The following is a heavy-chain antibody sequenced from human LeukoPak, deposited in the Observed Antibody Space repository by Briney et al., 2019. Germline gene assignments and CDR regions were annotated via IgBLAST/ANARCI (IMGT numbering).Heavy chain of an antibody. D-gene: IGHD2-2*01. CDR2: INPNSGGT. J-gene: IGHJ4*02. V-gene: IGHV1-2*02. CDR3: ARDFSVVVPAATY. Sequence: ASVKVSCKAAGYTFTGYYMHWVRQAPGQGLEWMGWINPNSGGTNYAQKFQGRVTMTRDTSISTAYMELRSLRSDDTAVYYCARDFSVVVPAATYWGQGTLVTVSS. CDR1: GYTFTGYY.